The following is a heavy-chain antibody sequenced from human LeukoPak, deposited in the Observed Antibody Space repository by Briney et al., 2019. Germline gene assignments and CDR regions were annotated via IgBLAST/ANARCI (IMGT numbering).Heavy chain of an antibody. CDR3: ASQGYATAGYYYYMDV. J-gene: IGHJ6*03. Sequence: SETLSLTCTASGYSISSGYYWGWIRQPPGKGLEWIGSIYHSGSTYYNPSLKSRVTISVDTSKNQFSLKLSSVTAADTAVYYCASQGYATAGYYYYMDVWGKGTTVTISS. CDR1: GYSISSGYY. CDR2: IYHSGST. D-gene: IGHD2-2*01. V-gene: IGHV4-38-2*02.